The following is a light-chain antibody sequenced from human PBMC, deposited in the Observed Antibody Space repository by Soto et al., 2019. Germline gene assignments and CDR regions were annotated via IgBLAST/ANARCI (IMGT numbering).Light chain of an antibody. J-gene: IGKJ2*01. Sequence: EIVMTQSPANLSVSPGERATLSCRASQSVSSNLAWYQQKPGQGPRLLIYGASTRATSIPARFSRSGSGTEFTLTINSLQSEDFAVYYCQQYNKWPPYTFGQGTKLEIK. CDR1: QSVSSN. CDR2: GAS. CDR3: QQYNKWPPYT. V-gene: IGKV3-15*01.